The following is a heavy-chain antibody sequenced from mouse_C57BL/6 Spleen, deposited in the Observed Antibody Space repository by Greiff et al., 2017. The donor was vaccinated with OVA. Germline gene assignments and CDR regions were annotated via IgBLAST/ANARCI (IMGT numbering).Heavy chain of an antibody. CDR3: TRHDGDVYAMDY. V-gene: IGHV1-15*01. Sequence: VQLQQSGAELVRPGASVTLSCKASGYTFTDYEMHWVKQTPVHGLEWIGAIDPETGGTAYNQKFKGKAILTADKSSSTAYMELRSLTSEDSAVYYCTRHDGDVYAMDYWGQGTSVTVSS. CDR1: GYTFTDYE. CDR2: IDPETGGT. J-gene: IGHJ4*01.